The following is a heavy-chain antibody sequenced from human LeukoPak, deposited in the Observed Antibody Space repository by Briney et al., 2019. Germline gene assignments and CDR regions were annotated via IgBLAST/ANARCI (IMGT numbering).Heavy chain of an antibody. CDR3: AKDWAVRGVMVPFDY. CDR1: GFTFSSYG. CDR2: IRHDGSNK. V-gene: IGHV3-30*02. D-gene: IGHD3-10*01. Sequence: GGSLRLSCAASGFTFSSYGMHWVRQAPGKGLEWVAFIRHDGSNKYYADSVKGRFTISRDNSKNTLYLQMNSLRAEDTAVYYCAKDWAVRGVMVPFDYWGQGTLVTVSS. J-gene: IGHJ4*02.